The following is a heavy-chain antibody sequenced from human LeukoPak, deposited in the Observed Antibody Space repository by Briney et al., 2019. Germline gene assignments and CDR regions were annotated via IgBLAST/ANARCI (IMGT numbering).Heavy chain of an antibody. CDR2: IYYSGSGST. CDR3: ARRIGATTDFDY. V-gene: IGHV4-39*01. CDR1: GVSISSSSYY. Sequence: SETLSLTCTVSGVSISSSSYYWGWIRQPPGKGLEWIGSIYYSGSGSTYYNPSLKSRVTISVDTSKNQFSLSLSSVTAADTAVYYCARRIGATTDFDYWGQGTLVTVSS. J-gene: IGHJ4*02. D-gene: IGHD3-3*01.